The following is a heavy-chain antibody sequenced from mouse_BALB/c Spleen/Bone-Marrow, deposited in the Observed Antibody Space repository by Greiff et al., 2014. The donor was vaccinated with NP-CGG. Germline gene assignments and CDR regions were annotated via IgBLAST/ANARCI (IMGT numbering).Heavy chain of an antibody. CDR1: GYTFTSYV. CDR2: INPYNDGT. CDR3: ARQGVDYFDY. Sequence: VQLQQSGPELVKPGASEKMSCKASGYTFTSYVMHWVKQKPGQGLEWIGHINPYNDGTKYNEKFKGKATLASDKSSSTAYMELSSLTSEDSAVYYCARQGVDYFDYWGQGTTLTVSS. V-gene: IGHV1-14*01. J-gene: IGHJ2*01.